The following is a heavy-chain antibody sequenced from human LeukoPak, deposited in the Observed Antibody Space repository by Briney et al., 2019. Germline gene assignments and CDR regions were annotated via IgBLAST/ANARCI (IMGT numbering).Heavy chain of an antibody. J-gene: IGHJ4*02. CDR2: IYYSGST. Sequence: SETLSLTCTVSGGSISSSSYYWGWIRQPPGKGLEWIGSIYYSGSTYYNPSLKSRVTISVDTSKNQFSLKLSSVTAADTAVHYCARHIRWGPETDYWGQGTLVTVSS. CDR1: GGSISSSSYY. V-gene: IGHV4-39*01. D-gene: IGHD4-23*01. CDR3: ARHIRWGPETDY.